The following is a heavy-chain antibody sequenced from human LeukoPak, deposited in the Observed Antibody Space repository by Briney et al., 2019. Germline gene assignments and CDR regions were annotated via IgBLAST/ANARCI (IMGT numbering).Heavy chain of an antibody. J-gene: IGHJ4*02. V-gene: IGHV3-74*01. CDR3: ARERYSYGFDY. Sequence: GGSLRLSCAASGFTFSSYWMHWVRQAPGKGLVWVSRINSDGSGTSYADSVKGRFTISRDNAKNTLYLQMNSLRAEDTAVYYCARERYSYGFDYWGQGTLVTVSS. CDR2: INSDGSGT. CDR1: GFTFSSYW. D-gene: IGHD5-18*01.